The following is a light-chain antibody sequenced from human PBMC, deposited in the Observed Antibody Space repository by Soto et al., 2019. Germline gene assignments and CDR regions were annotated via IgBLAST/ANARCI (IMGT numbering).Light chain of an antibody. CDR2: GSS. Sequence: EVVLTQSPGTLSLSPGESATLSCWASQSVTNNYFAWYQQKPGQAPRLLIFGSSDRATGIPDRFSGSGSGTDFTLTISRLEPEDFAVYYCHQYGSSPPYTFGQGTKLEIK. CDR1: QSVTNNY. V-gene: IGKV3-20*01. CDR3: HQYGSSPPYT. J-gene: IGKJ2*01.